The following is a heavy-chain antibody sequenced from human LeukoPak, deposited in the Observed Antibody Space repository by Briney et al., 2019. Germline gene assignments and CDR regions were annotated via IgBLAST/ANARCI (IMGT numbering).Heavy chain of an antibody. CDR1: GYTFTGYY. Sequence: GASVKVSCKASGYTFTGYYMHWVRQAPGQGLEWMGGIIPIFGTANYAQKFQGRVTITADESTSTAYMELSSLRSEDTAVYYCAREESGWSREGYYFDYWGQGTLVTVSS. J-gene: IGHJ4*02. CDR2: IIPIFGTA. CDR3: AREESGWSREGYYFDY. V-gene: IGHV1-69*13. D-gene: IGHD6-19*01.